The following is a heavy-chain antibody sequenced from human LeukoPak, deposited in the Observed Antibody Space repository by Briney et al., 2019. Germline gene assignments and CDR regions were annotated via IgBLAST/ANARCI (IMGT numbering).Heavy chain of an antibody. V-gene: IGHV1-2*02. J-gene: IGHJ4*02. CDR2: INPNRGGT. D-gene: IGHD3-22*01. Sequence: ASVTVSFTASGYTFTDYYMHWVRPAPGQGLEWVGWINPNRGGTNYAQKFQGRVTMTTETSMSTAYMELSRLRSDVTAVYHCAVGDYYDSSGLFDYWGQGTLVTVSP. CDR3: AVGDYYDSSGLFDY. CDR1: GYTFTDYY.